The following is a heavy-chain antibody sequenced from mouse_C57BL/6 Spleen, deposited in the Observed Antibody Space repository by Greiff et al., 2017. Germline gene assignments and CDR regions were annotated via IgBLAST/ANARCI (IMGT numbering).Heavy chain of an antibody. V-gene: IGHV5-17*01. CDR3: ARDWDYYAMDD. CDR2: ISSGSSTL. J-gene: IGHJ4*01. CDR1: GFTFSDYG. D-gene: IGHD4-1*01. Sequence: EVMLVESGGGLVKPGGSLKLSCAASGFTFSDYGMHWVRQAPEKGLEWVAYISSGSSTLYYADTVKGRLTISRANAKNTLFLQMTSLRSEDTAMYYCARDWDYYAMDDWGQGASVTVSS.